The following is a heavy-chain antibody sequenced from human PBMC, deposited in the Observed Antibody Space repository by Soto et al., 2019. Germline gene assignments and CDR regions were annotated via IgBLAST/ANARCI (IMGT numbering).Heavy chain of an antibody. D-gene: IGHD2-8*02. V-gene: IGHV1-8*01. CDR1: GYTFTSYD. CDR2: MNPNSGNT. CDR3: ASWWGGLRGYYYGMDV. Sequence: ASVKVSCKASGYTFTSYDINWVRQATGQGLEWMGWMNPNSGNTGYAQKFQGRVTMTRNTSISTAYMELSSLRAEDTAVYYCASWWGGLRGYYYGMDVWGQGTTVTVSS. J-gene: IGHJ6*02.